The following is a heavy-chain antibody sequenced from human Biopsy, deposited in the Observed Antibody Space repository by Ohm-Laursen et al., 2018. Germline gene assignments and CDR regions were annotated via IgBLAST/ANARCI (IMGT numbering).Heavy chain of an antibody. V-gene: IGHV4-59*01. CDR2: VFYTGST. CDR3: ARDRGYYSDRTVPGYFDL. CDR1: GDSISSNY. J-gene: IGHJ2*01. D-gene: IGHD3-22*01. Sequence: SETLSLTCTVSGDSISSNYCSWIRQPPGKGLEWIGYVFYTGSTDYNPSLQSRVTISVDTSKNHFSLRLRSVTPADTAIYYCARDRGYYSDRTVPGYFDLWGRGTLVTVSS.